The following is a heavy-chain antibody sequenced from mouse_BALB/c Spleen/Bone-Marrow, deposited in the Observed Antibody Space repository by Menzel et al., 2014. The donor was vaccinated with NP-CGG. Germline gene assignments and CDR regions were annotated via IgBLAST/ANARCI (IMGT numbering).Heavy chain of an antibody. D-gene: IGHD2-1*01. CDR2: IDPSDSET. J-gene: IGHJ3*01. CDR1: GYTFTSYW. CDR3: ARSGGNYVSFAY. V-gene: IGHV1-69*02. Sequence: QVHLQQSGAELVKPGAPVKLSCKASGYTFTSYWMNWVKQRPGRGLEWIGRIDPSDSETHYNQKFKDKATLTVDKSSSTAYIQLSSLTSEDSAVYYCARSGGNYVSFAYWGQGTLVTVSA.